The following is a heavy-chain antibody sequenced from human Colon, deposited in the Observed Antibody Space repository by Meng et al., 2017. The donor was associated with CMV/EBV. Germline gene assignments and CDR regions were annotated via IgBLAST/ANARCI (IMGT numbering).Heavy chain of an antibody. J-gene: IGHJ4*02. Sequence: SCAASGFTFSSYAMSWVRQAPGKGLEWVSVIYSGGSSTYYADSVKGRFTISRDNSKNTLYLQMNSLRAEDTAVYYCAKHSSSVSLDYWGQGTLVTVSS. D-gene: IGHD6-6*01. CDR2: IYSGGSST. CDR1: GFTFSSYA. CDR3: AKHSSSVSLDY. V-gene: IGHV3-23*03.